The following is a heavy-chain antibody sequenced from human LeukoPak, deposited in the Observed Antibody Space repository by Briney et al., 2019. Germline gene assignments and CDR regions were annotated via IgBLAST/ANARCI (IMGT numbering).Heavy chain of an antibody. D-gene: IGHD6-6*01. Sequence: GGSLRLSCAVSGFTFSGFWMSWSRQAPGKGLEWVASINSDGSEGYYADVVKGRFTISRDNAKNSLYLQINSLRAEDTAVYYCARSSYSSSPSVWGQGTMVTVSS. CDR1: GFTFSGFW. V-gene: IGHV3-7*03. CDR3: ARSSYSSSPSV. J-gene: IGHJ3*01. CDR2: INSDGSEG.